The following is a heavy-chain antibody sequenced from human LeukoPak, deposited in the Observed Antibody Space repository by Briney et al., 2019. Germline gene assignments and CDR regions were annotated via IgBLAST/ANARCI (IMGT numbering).Heavy chain of an antibody. CDR3: ARLEGLSYPTTDV. Sequence: PSETLSLTCTVSGYSISGRSSHWGWFRQPPGKGPEWLGSVFYSGTPYDNPSLKSRVTISIDTSKNQFYLRLNSVTAADTAVYCCARLEGLSYPTTDVWGQGILVTVSS. J-gene: IGHJ4*02. D-gene: IGHD1-14*01. CDR1: GYSISGRSSH. V-gene: IGHV4-39*01. CDR2: VFYSGTP.